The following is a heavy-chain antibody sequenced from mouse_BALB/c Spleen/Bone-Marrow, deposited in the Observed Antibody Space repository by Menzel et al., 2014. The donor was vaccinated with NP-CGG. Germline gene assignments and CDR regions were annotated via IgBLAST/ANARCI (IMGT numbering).Heavy chain of an antibody. J-gene: IGHJ3*01. D-gene: IGHD2-4*01. Sequence: QNHVNQSGAELVKPGASVKLSCKASGYTFTSYYMYWVKQRPGQGLEWIGEINPSNGGADFNEKFKIKATLTVDKSSSTAYMQLSSLTSEESAVCCFPTSGDYLWFACWR. V-gene: IGHV1S81*02. CDR1: GYTFTSYY. CDR2: INPSNGGA. CDR3: PTSGDYLWFAC.